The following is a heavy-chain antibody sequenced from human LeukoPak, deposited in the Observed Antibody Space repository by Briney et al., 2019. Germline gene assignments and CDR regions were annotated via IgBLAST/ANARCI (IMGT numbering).Heavy chain of an antibody. Sequence: GGSLRLSCAASGFTSSSYAMSWVRQAPGKGLEWVSAISGSGGSTYYADSVKGRFTISRDNSKNTLYLQMNSLRAEDTAVYYCAKGAMIVVVITLDAFDIWGQGTMVTVSS. CDR2: ISGSGGST. D-gene: IGHD3-22*01. CDR3: AKGAMIVVVITLDAFDI. CDR1: GFTSSSYA. V-gene: IGHV3-23*01. J-gene: IGHJ3*02.